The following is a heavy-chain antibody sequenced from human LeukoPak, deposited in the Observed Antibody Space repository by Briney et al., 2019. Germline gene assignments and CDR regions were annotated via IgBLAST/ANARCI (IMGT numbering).Heavy chain of an antibody. CDR2: ISGSGGST. D-gene: IGHD1-1*01. Sequence: GGSLRLPCAASGFTFSSYAMSWVRQAPGKGLAWVSAISGSGGSTYYADSVKGRFTISRDNSKYTLSLQMNSLRTEDTAVYYCAKVDNWKYGHHDFWGQGTLVTVSS. J-gene: IGHJ4*02. CDR3: AKVDNWKYGHHDF. CDR1: GFTFSSYA. V-gene: IGHV3-23*01.